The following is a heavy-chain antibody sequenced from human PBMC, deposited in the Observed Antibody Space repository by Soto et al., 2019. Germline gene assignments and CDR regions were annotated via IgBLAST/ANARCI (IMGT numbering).Heavy chain of an antibody. D-gene: IGHD3-3*01. CDR3: AKDSWAIFGVPAGEYYAMDL. V-gene: IGHV3-23*01. Sequence: GGSLRLSCVASGFTFENYAMSWVRQAPGKGLEWVSAISGSGGTTYYSDSVKGRFTISRDNSKNTVYLQMNDLRVEDAAEYFCAKDSWAIFGVPAGEYYAMDLWGQGTTVPVSS. J-gene: IGHJ6*02. CDR1: GFTFENYA. CDR2: ISGSGGTT.